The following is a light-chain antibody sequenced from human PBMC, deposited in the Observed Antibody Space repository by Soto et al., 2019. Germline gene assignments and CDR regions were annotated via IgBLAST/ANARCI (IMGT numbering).Light chain of an antibody. CDR3: SSYTTTTRL. Sequence: QSALTQPASVSGSPGQSITISCTGTSSDLGSNNYVSWFQQRPGKAPTLIIYEVSNRPSGVANHFSGSKSGNTASLTISGLLPEDEAEYYCSSYTTTTRLFGGGTKLTVL. J-gene: IGLJ3*02. V-gene: IGLV2-14*01. CDR1: SSDLGSNNY. CDR2: EVS.